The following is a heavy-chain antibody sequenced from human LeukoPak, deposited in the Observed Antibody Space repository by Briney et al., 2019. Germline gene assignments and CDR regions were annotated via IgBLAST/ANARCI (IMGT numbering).Heavy chain of an antibody. CDR2: INPSGGST. CDR3: AREARFWSGYPMPHYGMDV. CDR1: GYTFTSYY. Sequence: ASVKVSCKASGYTFTSYYMHWVRQDPGQGLEWMGIINPSGGSTSYAQKFQGRVTMTRDTSTSTVYMELSSLRSEDTAVYYCAREARFWSGYPMPHYGMDVWGQGTTVTVSS. J-gene: IGHJ6*02. D-gene: IGHD3-3*01. V-gene: IGHV1-46*01.